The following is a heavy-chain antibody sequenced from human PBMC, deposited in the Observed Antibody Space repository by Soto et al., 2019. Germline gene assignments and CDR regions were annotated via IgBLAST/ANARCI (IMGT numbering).Heavy chain of an antibody. D-gene: IGHD4-17*01. CDR3: ARNRDYAFDY. CDR2: IKQDGSDK. CDR1: GFMFSNYW. J-gene: IGHJ4*02. Sequence: GGSLRLSCAASGFMFSNYWMSWVRQAPGKGLEWVAIIKQDGSDKYYADSVKGRFTISRDNAKNSLYLQMNSLRIEDAAVYYCARNRDYAFDYWGRGTLVTVSS. V-gene: IGHV3-7*01.